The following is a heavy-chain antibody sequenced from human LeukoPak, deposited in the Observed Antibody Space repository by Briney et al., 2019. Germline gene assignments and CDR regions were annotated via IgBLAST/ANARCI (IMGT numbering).Heavy chain of an antibody. Sequence: GASVKVSCKASGYTFTSYDINWARQATGQGLEWMGWMNPNSGNTGYAQKFQGRVTMTRNTSISTAYMELSSLRSEDTAVYYCNCIAVAGELFDYWGQGTLVTVSS. CDR2: MNPNSGNT. D-gene: IGHD6-19*01. CDR3: NCIAVAGELFDY. V-gene: IGHV1-8*01. CDR1: GYTFTSYD. J-gene: IGHJ4*02.